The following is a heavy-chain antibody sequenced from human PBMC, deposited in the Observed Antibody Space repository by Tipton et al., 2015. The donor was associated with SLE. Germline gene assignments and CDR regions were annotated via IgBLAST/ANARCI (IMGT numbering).Heavy chain of an antibody. CDR3: ARDRDWGSLDAFDI. CDR1: GGSFSGYY. J-gene: IGHJ3*02. D-gene: IGHD7-27*01. Sequence: TLSLTCAVYGGSFSGYYWSWIRQPPGKGLEWIGEINHRGSTNYNPSLKSRVTISVDTSKNQFSLKLSSVTAADTAVYYCARDRDWGSLDAFDIWGQGTMVTVSS. V-gene: IGHV4-34*01. CDR2: INHRGST.